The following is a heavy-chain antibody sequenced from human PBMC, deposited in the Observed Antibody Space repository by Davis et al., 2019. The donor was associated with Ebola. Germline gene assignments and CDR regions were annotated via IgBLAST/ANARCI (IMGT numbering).Heavy chain of an antibody. Sequence: MPSETLSLTCTVSGGSISSSSYYWGWIRQPPGKGLEWIGSIYYSGSTYYNPSLKSRVTISVDTSKNQFSLKLSSVTAADTAVYYCAGLGPLTDYYNGLGYWGQGTLVTVSS. CDR1: GGSISSSSYY. CDR2: IYYSGST. J-gene: IGHJ4*02. CDR3: AGLGPLTDYYNGLGY. D-gene: IGHD3-9*01. V-gene: IGHV4-39*01.